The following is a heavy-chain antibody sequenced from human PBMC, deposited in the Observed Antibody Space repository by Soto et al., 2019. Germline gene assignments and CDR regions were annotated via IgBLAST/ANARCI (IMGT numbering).Heavy chain of an antibody. Sequence: GGSLRLSCAASGFTFSSYWMSWVRQAPGKGLEWVANIKQDGSEKYYVDSVEGRFTTSRDNAKNSLYLQMNSLRAEDTAVYYCARWRLHNWFDPWGQGTLVTVSS. D-gene: IGHD5-12*01. CDR2: IKQDGSEK. V-gene: IGHV3-7*01. CDR3: ARWRLHNWFDP. J-gene: IGHJ5*02. CDR1: GFTFSSYW.